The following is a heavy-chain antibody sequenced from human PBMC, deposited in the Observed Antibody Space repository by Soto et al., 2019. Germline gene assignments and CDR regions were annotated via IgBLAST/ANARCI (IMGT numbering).Heavy chain of an antibody. D-gene: IGHD3-3*01. V-gene: IGHV4-34*01. CDR2: INHSGST. CDR1: GGSFSGYY. CDR3: ARDLYYGGFQH. J-gene: IGHJ1*01. Sequence: SETLSLTCAVYGGSFSGYYWSWIRQPPGKGLEWIGEINHSGSTNYNPSLKSRVTISVDTSKNQFSLKLSSVTAADTAVYYCARDLYYGGFQHWGQGTLVTVSS.